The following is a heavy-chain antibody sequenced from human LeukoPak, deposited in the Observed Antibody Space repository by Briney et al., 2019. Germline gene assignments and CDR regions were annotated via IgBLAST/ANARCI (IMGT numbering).Heavy chain of an antibody. V-gene: IGHV1-69*13. J-gene: IGHJ3*02. Sequence: SVKVSCKASGGTFSSYAISWVRQAPGQGLGWTGGIIPIFGTANYAQKFQGRVTITADESTSTAYMELSSLRSEDTAVYYCALRFLELKPVVGAFDIWGQGTMVTVPS. CDR2: IIPIFGTA. CDR1: GGTFSSYA. D-gene: IGHD3-3*01. CDR3: ALRFLELKPVVGAFDI.